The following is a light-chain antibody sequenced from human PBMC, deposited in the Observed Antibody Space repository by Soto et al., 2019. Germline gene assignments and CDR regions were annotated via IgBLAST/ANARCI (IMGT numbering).Light chain of an antibody. J-gene: IGLJ1*01. CDR2: EVS. CDR1: SSDVGGYNY. V-gene: IGLV2-14*01. CDR3: SSYTSSSTYYV. Sequence: SVLTQPASVSGSPGQSITISCTGTSSDVGGYNYVSWYQQHPGKAPKLMIYEVSNRPSGVSNRFSGSKSGNTASLTISGLQAEDEADYYCSSYTSSSTYYVFGTGTKVNVL.